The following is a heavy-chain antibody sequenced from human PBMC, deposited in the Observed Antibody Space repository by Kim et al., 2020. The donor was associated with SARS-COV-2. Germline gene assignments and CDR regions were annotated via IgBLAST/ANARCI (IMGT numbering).Heavy chain of an antibody. J-gene: IGHJ5*02. Sequence: GGSLRLSCAASGFTVSSNYMNWVRQAPGKGLEWVSRIYSGDSTYEYEYVTKRRTIIRGNTNNNPYLLLNNLRAEDTAVDYYWRVDGNGYISWFDP. D-gene: IGHD3-22*01. CDR2: IYSGDST. CDR1: GFTVSSNY. CDR3: WRVDGNGYISWFDP. V-gene: IGHV3-53*01.